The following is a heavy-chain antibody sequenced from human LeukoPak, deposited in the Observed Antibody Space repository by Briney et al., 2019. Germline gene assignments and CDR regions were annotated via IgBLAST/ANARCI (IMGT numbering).Heavy chain of an antibody. Sequence: ASVKVSCKASGYTFTGYYMHWVRQAPGQGLEWMGWINPNSGGTNYAQKFQGRVTMTRDTSISTAYMELSRLRSEDTAVYYCASRTVTTGAHFDYWGQGTLVTVSS. V-gene: IGHV1-2*02. D-gene: IGHD4-17*01. J-gene: IGHJ4*02. CDR2: INPNSGGT. CDR1: GYTFTGYY. CDR3: ASRTVTTGAHFDY.